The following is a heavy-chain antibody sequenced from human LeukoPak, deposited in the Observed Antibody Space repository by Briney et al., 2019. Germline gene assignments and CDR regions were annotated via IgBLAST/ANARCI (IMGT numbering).Heavy chain of an antibody. CDR3: ARDGDAIQLLPRRGYYYYYMDV. Sequence: KTSETLSLTCTVSGGSISSYYWSWLRQPPGKGLEWIGYIYYSGSTNYNPSLKSRVTMSVDTSKNQFSLKLSSVTAADTAVYYCARDGDAIQLLPRRGYYYYYMDVWGKGTTVTVSS. CDR1: GGSISSYY. D-gene: IGHD2-2*01. J-gene: IGHJ6*03. V-gene: IGHV4-59*12. CDR2: IYYSGST.